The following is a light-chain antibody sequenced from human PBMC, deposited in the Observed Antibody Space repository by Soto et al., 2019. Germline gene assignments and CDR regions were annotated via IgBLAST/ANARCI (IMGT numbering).Light chain of an antibody. V-gene: IGLV1-47*02. Sequence: QSVLTQPPSASGTPGQTVSISCSGGHSNLGSNYVYWYQQIPGTAPKLLIYSDTQRPSGVPDRFSGSKSGTSASLAISGLRSDDEADYYCATWDGSLRMLFGGGTKLTVL. CDR2: SDT. J-gene: IGLJ3*02. CDR3: ATWDGSLRML. CDR1: HSNLGSNY.